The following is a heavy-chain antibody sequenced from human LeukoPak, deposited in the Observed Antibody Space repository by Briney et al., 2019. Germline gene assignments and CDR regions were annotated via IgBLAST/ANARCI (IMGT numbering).Heavy chain of an antibody. V-gene: IGHV1-18*01. Sequence: ASVKVSCKASGGTFSSYATSWVRQAPGQGLEWMGWISAYNGNTNYAQKLQGRVTMTTDTSTSTAYMELRSLRSDDTAVYYCARVYCSGGSCYSGLNWFDPWGQGTLVTVSS. CDR3: ARVYCSGGSCYSGLNWFDP. D-gene: IGHD2-15*01. CDR2: ISAYNGNT. CDR1: GGTFSSYA. J-gene: IGHJ5*02.